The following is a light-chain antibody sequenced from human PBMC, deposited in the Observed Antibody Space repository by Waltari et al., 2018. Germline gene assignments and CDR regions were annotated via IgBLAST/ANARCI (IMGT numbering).Light chain of an antibody. J-gene: IGKJ3*01. CDR2: WAS. Sequence: DIVMTQSPASLAVSLGEGATITCQYSQSVLYSSNNKNYLAWYQQKPGQPPKLLIYWASTRESGVPDRFSGSGSGTDFTLTISSLQAEDVAVYYCQQYYSTPLTFGPGTKVDIK. CDR3: QQYYSTPLT. CDR1: QSVLYSSNNKNY. V-gene: IGKV4-1*01.